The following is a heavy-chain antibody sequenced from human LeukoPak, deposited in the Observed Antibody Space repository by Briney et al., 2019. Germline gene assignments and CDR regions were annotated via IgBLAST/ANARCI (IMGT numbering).Heavy chain of an antibody. CDR1: GYTFTSYA. D-gene: IGHD3-9*01. CDR3: ARGSPRYFDPLGYGMDV. Sequence: ASVKVSCKASGYTFTSYAMHWVRQAPGQRLEWMGRINAGNGNTKYSQKFQGRVTITRDTSASTAYMELSSLRSEDTAVYYCARGSPRYFDPLGYGMDVWGQGTTVTVSS. CDR2: INAGNGNT. J-gene: IGHJ6*02. V-gene: IGHV1-3*01.